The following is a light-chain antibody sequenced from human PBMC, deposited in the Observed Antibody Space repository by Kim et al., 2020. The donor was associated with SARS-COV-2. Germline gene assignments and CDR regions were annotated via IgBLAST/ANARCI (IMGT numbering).Light chain of an antibody. CDR1: SGHSSYI. V-gene: IGLV4-60*03. CDR3: ETWDSNTRV. CDR2: LEGSGSY. J-gene: IGLJ3*02. Sequence: SSVKLTCTLSSGHSSYIIAWHQQQPGKAPRYLMKLEGSGSYNKGSGVPDRFSGSSSGADRYLTLSNLQSEDEADYYCETWDSNTRVFGGGTQLTVL.